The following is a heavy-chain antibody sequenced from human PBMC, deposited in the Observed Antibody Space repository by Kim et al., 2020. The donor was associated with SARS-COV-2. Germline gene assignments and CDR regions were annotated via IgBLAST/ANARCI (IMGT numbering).Heavy chain of an antibody. CDR2: IYYSGST. D-gene: IGHD3-22*01. J-gene: IGHJ4*02. CDR3: ASDSSGYWGGY. V-gene: IGHV4-61*01. Sequence: SETLSLTCTVSGGSVSSGSYYWSWIRQPPGKGLEWIGYIYYSGSTNYNPSLKSRVTISVDTSKNQFSLKLSSVTAADTAVYYCASDSSGYWGGYWGQGTLVTVSS. CDR1: GGSVSSGSYY.